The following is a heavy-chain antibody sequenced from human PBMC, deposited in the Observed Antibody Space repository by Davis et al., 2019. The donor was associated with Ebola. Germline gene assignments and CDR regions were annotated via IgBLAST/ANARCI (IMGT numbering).Heavy chain of an antibody. D-gene: IGHD3-3*01. CDR3: ARFPHYDFWSGYFDY. CDR2: ISSSGSTI. J-gene: IGHJ4*02. Sequence: GESLKISCAASGFTFSSYAMTWVRQVPGKGLEWVSYISSSGSTIYYADSVKGRFTISRDNAKNSLYLQMNSLRAEDTAVYYCARFPHYDFWSGYFDYWGQGTLVTASS. V-gene: IGHV3-48*04. CDR1: GFTFSSYA.